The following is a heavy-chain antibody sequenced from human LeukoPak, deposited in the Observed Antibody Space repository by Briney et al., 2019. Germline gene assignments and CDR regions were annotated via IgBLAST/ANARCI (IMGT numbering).Heavy chain of an antibody. D-gene: IGHD4-11*01. CDR1: GYTLTELS. Sequence: GASVKVSCKVSGYTLTELSMHWVRQAPGKGLEWMGGFDPEDGETIYAQKFQGRVTMTEDTSTDTAYMELSSLRSEDTAVYYCAREGPELMTTYYYYGMDVWGQGTTVTVSS. CDR3: AREGPELMTTYYYYGMDV. V-gene: IGHV1-24*01. CDR2: FDPEDGET. J-gene: IGHJ6*02.